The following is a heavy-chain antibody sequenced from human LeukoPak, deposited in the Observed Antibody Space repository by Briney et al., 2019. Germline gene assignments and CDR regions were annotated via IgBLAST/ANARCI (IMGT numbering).Heavy chain of an antibody. J-gene: IGHJ6*03. D-gene: IGHD7-27*01. CDR1: GFTFSSYA. Sequence: GGSLRLSCAASGFTFSSYAMSCVRQAPGRGLEWVSAISGSGGSTYYADSVKGRFTISRDNSKNTLYLQMNSLRAEDTAVYYCAKGTTNWGSYYMDVWGKGTTVTVSS. CDR3: AKGTTNWGSYYMDV. CDR2: ISGSGGST. V-gene: IGHV3-23*01.